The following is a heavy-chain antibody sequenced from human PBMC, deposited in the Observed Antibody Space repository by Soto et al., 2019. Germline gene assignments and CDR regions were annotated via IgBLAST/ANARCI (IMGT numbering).Heavy chain of an antibody. CDR1: GGTFSSYA. CDR2: IIPIFGTA. D-gene: IGHD3-22*01. V-gene: IGHV1-69*13. Sequence: GASVKVSCKASGGTFSSYAISCVRQAPGQGLEWMGGIIPIFGTANYAQKFQGRVTITADESTSTAYMELSSLRSEDTAVYYCARRSYYYDSSGPFDYWGQGTLVTVSS. J-gene: IGHJ4*02. CDR3: ARRSYYYDSSGPFDY.